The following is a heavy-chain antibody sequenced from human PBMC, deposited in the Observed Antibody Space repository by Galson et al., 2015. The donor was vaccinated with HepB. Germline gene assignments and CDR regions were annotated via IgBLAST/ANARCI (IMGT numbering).Heavy chain of an antibody. Sequence: CAISGDSVSNNNVAWYWIRQSPSRGLEWLGRTYYRAKWYSDYAVSVRGRITINPDTSKNRFSLQLNSVTPEDTAVYYCARVRGTIYYYGMDIWGQGTTVTVSS. V-gene: IGHV6-1*01. D-gene: IGHD2-15*01. CDR3: ARVRGTIYYYGMDI. CDR2: TYYRAKWYS. J-gene: IGHJ6*02. CDR1: GDSVSNNNVA.